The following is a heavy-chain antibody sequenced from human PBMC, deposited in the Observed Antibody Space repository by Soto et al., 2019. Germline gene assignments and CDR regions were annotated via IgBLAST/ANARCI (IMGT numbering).Heavy chain of an antibody. D-gene: IGHD3-22*01. CDR3: ARDPMKKYYYDSSGYGNFDY. V-gene: IGHV3-7*01. CDR1: GFTFSSYW. Sequence: LRLSCAASGFTFSSYWMSWVRQAPGKGLEWVANIKQDGSEKYYVDSVKGRFTISRDNAKNSLYLQMNSLRAEDTAVYYCARDPMKKYYYDSSGYGNFDYWGQGTLVTVSS. CDR2: IKQDGSEK. J-gene: IGHJ4*02.